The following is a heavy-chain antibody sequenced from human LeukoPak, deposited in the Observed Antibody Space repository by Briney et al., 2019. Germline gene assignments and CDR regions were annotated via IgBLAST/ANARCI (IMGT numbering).Heavy chain of an antibody. D-gene: IGHD3-22*01. J-gene: IGHJ6*02. V-gene: IGHV4-59*08. Sequence: SETLSLTCTVSGGSISSYYWSWIRQPPGKGLEWFGYIYYSGSTNYNPSLKGRVTISVDTSKNQFSLKLSSVTAADTAVYYCARHWRSHYYDIPVWGQGTTVTVSS. CDR1: GGSISSYY. CDR2: IYYSGST. CDR3: ARHWRSHYYDIPV.